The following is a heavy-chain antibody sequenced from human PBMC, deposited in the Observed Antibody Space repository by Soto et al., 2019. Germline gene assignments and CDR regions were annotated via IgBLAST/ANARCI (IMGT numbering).Heavy chain of an antibody. CDR2: ISGSGGST. CDR3: AKDRGIRAEGSFDY. V-gene: IGHV3-23*01. D-gene: IGHD3-10*01. CDR1: GFTFSRYA. Sequence: GGSLRLSCAASGFTFSRYAMSWVRQAPGKGLEWVSAISGSGGSTYYADSVKGRLTISRYNSKNTLYLQMNGLRAEDTAVYYCAKDRGIRAEGSFDYWGQGTLVTVSS. J-gene: IGHJ4*02.